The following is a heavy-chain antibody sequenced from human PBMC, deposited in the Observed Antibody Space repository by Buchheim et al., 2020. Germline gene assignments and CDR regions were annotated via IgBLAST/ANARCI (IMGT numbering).Heavy chain of an antibody. V-gene: IGHV4-61*02. CDR1: GGSISSGSYY. J-gene: IGHJ5*02. CDR3: ARGGLINWFDP. D-gene: IGHD2-15*01. CDR2: IYTSVST. Sequence: QVQLQESGPGLVKPSQTLSLTCTVSGGSISSGSYYWSWIRQPAGKGLEWIGRIYTSVSTNYNPSLKSRVTISVDTSKNQFSLKLSSVTAADTAVYYCARGGLINWFDPWGQGTL.